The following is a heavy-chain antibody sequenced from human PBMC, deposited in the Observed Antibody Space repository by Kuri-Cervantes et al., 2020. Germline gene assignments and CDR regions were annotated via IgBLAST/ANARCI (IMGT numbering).Heavy chain of an antibody. CDR1: GFTFSNYG. V-gene: IGHV3-33*01. CDR3: ARDYYDSSGYWIKGAFDI. Sequence: GESLKISCAASGFTFSNYGMHWVRQAPGKGLEWVAVIWYGGSNKNYADSVKGRFTISRDNSKNTLSLQMNSLRVEDTAVYYCARDYYDSSGYWIKGAFDIWGQGTMVTVSS. CDR2: IWYGGSNK. D-gene: IGHD3-22*01. J-gene: IGHJ3*02.